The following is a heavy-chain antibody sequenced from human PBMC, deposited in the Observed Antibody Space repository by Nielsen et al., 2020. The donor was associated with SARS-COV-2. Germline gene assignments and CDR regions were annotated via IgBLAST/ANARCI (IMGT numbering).Heavy chain of an antibody. CDR2: IYHSGST. Sequence: SETLSLTCTVSGYSISSGYYWGWIRQPPGKGLEWIGSIYHSGSTYYNPSLKSRVTISVDTSKNQFSLRLSSVTAADTAVYYCARGSSSGWYFSSHYFDYWGQGTLVTVSS. D-gene: IGHD6-19*01. J-gene: IGHJ4*02. CDR1: GYSISSGYY. V-gene: IGHV4-38-2*02. CDR3: ARGSSSGWYFSSHYFDY.